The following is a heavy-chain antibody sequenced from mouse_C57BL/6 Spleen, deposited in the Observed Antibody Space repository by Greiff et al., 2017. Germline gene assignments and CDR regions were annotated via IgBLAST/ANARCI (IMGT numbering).Heavy chain of an antibody. CDR3: ARKGRWYPEY. J-gene: IGHJ2*01. CDR2: IDPSDSYT. D-gene: IGHD2-1*01. CDR1: GYTFTSYW. V-gene: IGHV1-50*01. Sequence: QVQLKQPGAELVKPGASVKLSCKASGYTFTSYWMQWVKQRPGQGLEWIGEIDPSDSYTNYSQKFKGKATLTVDTSSSTAYMQLSSLTSEDSAVYYCARKGRWYPEYWGQGTTLTVSS.